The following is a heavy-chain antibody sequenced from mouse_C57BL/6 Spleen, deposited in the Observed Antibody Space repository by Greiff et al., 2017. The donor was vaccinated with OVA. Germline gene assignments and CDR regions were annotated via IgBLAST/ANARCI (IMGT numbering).Heavy chain of an antibody. J-gene: IGHJ4*01. CDR3: ATKRAMDD. Sequence: EVMLVESGGGLVKPGGSLKLSCAASGFTFSDYGMHWVRQAPEQGLEWVAYISSGSSTIYYADTVKGRYTISRDNAKNTLFLQLTSLRSEDTAMYYCATKRAMDDWGQGTSVTVSS. CDR1: GFTFSDYG. CDR2: ISSGSSTI. V-gene: IGHV5-17*01.